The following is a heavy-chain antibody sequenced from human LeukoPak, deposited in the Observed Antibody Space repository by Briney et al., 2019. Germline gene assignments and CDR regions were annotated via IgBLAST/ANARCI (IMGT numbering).Heavy chain of an antibody. Sequence: PGGSLRLSCAASGFMFSSYWMTWVRQAPGKGLEWVTNIRQDGGEGYYVDSVKGRFTVSRDNAKNSLYLQMNSLRAEDTAVYYCARGGGDYIFYYFDYWGQGTLVTVSS. D-gene: IGHD4-17*01. J-gene: IGHJ4*02. CDR3: ARGGGDYIFYYFDY. CDR1: GFMFSSYW. CDR2: IRQDGGEG. V-gene: IGHV3-7*01.